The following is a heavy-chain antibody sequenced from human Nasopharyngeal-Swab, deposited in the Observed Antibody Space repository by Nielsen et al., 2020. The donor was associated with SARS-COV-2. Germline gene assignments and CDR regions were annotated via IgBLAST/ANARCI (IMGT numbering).Heavy chain of an antibody. V-gene: IGHV3-53*01. CDR3: ARARYYYYYGMDV. CDR1: GFTVSSNY. Sequence: GESLKISCAASGFTVSSNYMSWVRQAPGKGLEWVSVIYSGGSIYYADSVKGRFTISRDNSKNTLYLQMNSLRAEDTAVYYCARARYYYYYGMDVWGQGTTVTVSS. CDR2: IYSGGSI. J-gene: IGHJ6*02.